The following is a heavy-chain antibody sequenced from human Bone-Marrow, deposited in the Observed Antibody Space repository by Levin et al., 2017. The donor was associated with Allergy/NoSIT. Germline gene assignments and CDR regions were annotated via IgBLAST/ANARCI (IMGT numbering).Heavy chain of an antibody. V-gene: IGHV4-34*01. J-gene: IGHJ4*02. CDR3: AREGYYDRSGYLIDY. Sequence: SETLSLTCAVYGGSFSGYYWSWIRQPPGKGLEWIGEINHSGSTNYNPSLKSRVTISVDTSKNQFSLKLSSVTAADTAVYYCAREGYYDRSGYLIDYWGQGTLVTVSS. CDR1: GGSFSGYY. CDR2: INHSGST. D-gene: IGHD3-22*01.